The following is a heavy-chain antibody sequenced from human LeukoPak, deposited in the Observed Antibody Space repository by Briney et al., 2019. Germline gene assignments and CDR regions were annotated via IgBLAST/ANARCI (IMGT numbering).Heavy chain of an antibody. CDR2: IKSKTDGGTT. D-gene: IGHD4-17*01. V-gene: IGHV3-15*01. Sequence: GGSLRLSCAASGFTFSNAWMSWVRQAPGKGLEWVGRIKSKTDGGTTDYAAPVKGRFTISRDDSKNTLYLQMNSLKTEDTAVYYCTTTTVTAKDYYYYMDVWGKGTTVTISS. J-gene: IGHJ6*03. CDR1: GFTFSNAW. CDR3: TTTTVTAKDYYYYMDV.